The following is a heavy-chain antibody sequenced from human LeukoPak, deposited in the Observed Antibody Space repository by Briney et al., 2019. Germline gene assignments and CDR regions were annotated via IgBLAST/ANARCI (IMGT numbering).Heavy chain of an antibody. J-gene: IGHJ4*02. D-gene: IGHD3-10*01. CDR2: INHSGST. CDR3: ARTMVRGPPGGY. CDR1: GGSISSSSYY. V-gene: IGHV4-39*07. Sequence: SSETLSLTCTVSGGSISSSSYYWGWIRQPPGKGLEWIGEINHSGSTNYNPSLKSRVTISVDTSKNQFSLKLSSVTAADTAVYYCARTMVRGPPGGYWGQGTLVTVSS.